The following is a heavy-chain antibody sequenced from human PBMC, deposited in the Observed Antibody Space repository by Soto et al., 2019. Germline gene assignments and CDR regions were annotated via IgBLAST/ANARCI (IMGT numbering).Heavy chain of an antibody. V-gene: IGHV4-31*03. CDR3: ARGIGNNGSFDP. D-gene: IGHD1-1*01. Sequence: PSENLSLTCTVSGGSISSGGYYWSWIRQHPGKGLEWIGYIYYSGSTYYNPSLKSRVTISVDTSKNQFSLKLSSVTAADTAVYDCARGIGNNGSFDPWGPATLVTVSS. CDR2: IYYSGST. J-gene: IGHJ5*02. CDR1: GGSISSGGYY.